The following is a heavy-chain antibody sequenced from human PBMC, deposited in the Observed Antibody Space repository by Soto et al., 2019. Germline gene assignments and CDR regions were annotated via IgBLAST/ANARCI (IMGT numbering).Heavy chain of an antibody. Sequence: PSETLSLTCAVYGGSFSGYYWSWIRQPPGKGLEWIGEINHSGSTNYNPSLKSRVTISVDTSKNQFSLKLSSVTAADTAVYYCARDDPTYYYDSSGYYYRPPYAFDIWGQGTMVTVSS. J-gene: IGHJ3*02. D-gene: IGHD3-22*01. CDR3: ARDDPTYYYDSSGYYYRPPYAFDI. V-gene: IGHV4-34*01. CDR1: GGSFSGYY. CDR2: INHSGST.